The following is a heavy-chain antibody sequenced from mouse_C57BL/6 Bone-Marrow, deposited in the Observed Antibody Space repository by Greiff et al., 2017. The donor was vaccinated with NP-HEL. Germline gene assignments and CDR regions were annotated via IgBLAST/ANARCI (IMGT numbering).Heavy chain of an antibody. CDR3: AREGYFDV. V-gene: IGHV3-6*01. CDR2: ISYDGSN. Sequence: EVQLQESGPGLVKPSQSLSLTCSVTGYSITSGYYWNWIRQFPGNKLEWMGYISYDGSNNYNPSLKNRISITRDTSNNQFFLKLNSVTTEDTATYYCAREGYFDVWGTGTTVTVSS. CDR1: GYSITSGYY. J-gene: IGHJ1*03.